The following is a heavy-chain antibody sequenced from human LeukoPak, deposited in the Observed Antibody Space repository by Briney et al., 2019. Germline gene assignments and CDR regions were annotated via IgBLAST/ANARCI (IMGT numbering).Heavy chain of an antibody. Sequence: ASVKVSCKASGYTFTNYYVHWVRQAPGQGREGMGIIDPSGGGTTYAQKFQGRVNMTRDTSTSTVHMELSSLRYEDTAVYYCASLGSGSSPIVDFDYWGQGALVTVSS. CDR3: ASLGSGSSPIVDFDY. J-gene: IGHJ4*01. CDR1: GYTFTNYY. V-gene: IGHV1-46*01. CDR2: IDPSGGGT. D-gene: IGHD3-10*01.